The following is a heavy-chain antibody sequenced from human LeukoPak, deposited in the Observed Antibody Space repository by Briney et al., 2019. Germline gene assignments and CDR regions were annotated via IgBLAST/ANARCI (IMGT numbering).Heavy chain of an antibody. CDR3: ARGSYDSSGYYRTVSPACYFDY. V-gene: IGHV1-8*02. J-gene: IGHJ4*02. Sequence: ASVKVSCKASGYTFTSYDINWVRQATGQGLEWMGWMNPNSRNTGYAQKFQGRVTMTRNTSISTAYMELSSLRSEDTAVYYCARGSYDSSGYYRTVSPACYFDYWGQGTLVTVSS. D-gene: IGHD3-22*01. CDR1: GYTFTSYD. CDR2: MNPNSRNT.